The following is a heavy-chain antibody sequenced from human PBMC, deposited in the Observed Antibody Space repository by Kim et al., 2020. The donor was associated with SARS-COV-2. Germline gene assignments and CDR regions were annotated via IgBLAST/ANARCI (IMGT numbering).Heavy chain of an antibody. V-gene: IGHV3-33*01. D-gene: IGHD6-19*01. CDR3: ARDPDGGRDSSGWYGYYFDY. J-gene: IGHJ4*02. Sequence: GGSLRLSCAASGFTFSSYGMHWVRQAPGKGPEWVAVIWYDGSNKYYADSVKGRFTISRDNSKNTLYLQMNSLRAEDTAVYYCARDPDGGRDSSGWYGYYFDYWGQGTLVTVSS. CDR1: GFTFSSYG. CDR2: IWYDGSNK.